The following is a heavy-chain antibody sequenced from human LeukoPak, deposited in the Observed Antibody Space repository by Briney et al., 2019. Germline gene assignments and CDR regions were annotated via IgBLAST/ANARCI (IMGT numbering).Heavy chain of an antibody. V-gene: IGHV3-30-3*01. CDR3: ARSIAVAGRGSYAFDI. J-gene: IGHJ3*02. CDR1: GFPFSSYT. D-gene: IGHD6-19*01. Sequence: PGGSLRLSCAASGFPFSSYTMHWVRQAPGKGLEWVAVISYDGSNKYYADSVKGRFTISRDNSKNTLYLQMNSLRAEDTAVYYCARSIAVAGRGSYAFDIWGQGTMVTVSS. CDR2: ISYDGSNK.